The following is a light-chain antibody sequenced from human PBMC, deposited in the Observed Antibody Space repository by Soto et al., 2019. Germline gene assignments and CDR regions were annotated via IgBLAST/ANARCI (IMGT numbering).Light chain of an antibody. V-gene: IGLV2-23*03. CDR1: SSAVGTYNL. CDR3: CAYAGSYTFL. J-gene: IGLJ2*01. Sequence: QSALTQPASLSGSPGQSITISCTGNSSAVGTYNLVSWYQQHPGRAPKLMIYEGSNRPSWISTRFSGSRSGNTASLTISGLLTEDEADYYCCAYAGSYTFLFGGGTKLTVL. CDR2: EGS.